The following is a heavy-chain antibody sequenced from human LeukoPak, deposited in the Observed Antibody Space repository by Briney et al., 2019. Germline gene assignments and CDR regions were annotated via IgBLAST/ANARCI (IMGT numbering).Heavy chain of an antibody. CDR3: ARGWAGHDILTGYPRTYYFDY. CDR1: GGSLNPYY. V-gene: IGHV4-34*01. CDR2: IYHSGST. D-gene: IGHD3-9*01. J-gene: IGHJ4*02. Sequence: SETLSLTCAVYGGSLNPYYWSWIRQSPGKGLEWIGEIYHSGSTNHNPSLKSRVTMSIDTSENQFSLKMYSVTAADTAVYYCARGWAGHDILTGYPRTYYFDYWGQGILVTVSS.